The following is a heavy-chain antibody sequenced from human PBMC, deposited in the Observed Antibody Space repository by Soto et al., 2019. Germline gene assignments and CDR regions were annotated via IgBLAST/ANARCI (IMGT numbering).Heavy chain of an antibody. CDR1: GFTFSSYS. J-gene: IGHJ6*02. D-gene: IGHD3-3*01. Sequence: GGXLRLSCAASGFTFSSYSMNWVRQAPGKGLEWVSYISSSSSTIYYADSVKGRFTISRDNAKNSLYLQMNSLRDEDTAVYYCARDGPPSPNYDPYGMDVWGQGTTVTVSS. CDR3: ARDGPPSPNYDPYGMDV. V-gene: IGHV3-48*02. CDR2: ISSSSSTI.